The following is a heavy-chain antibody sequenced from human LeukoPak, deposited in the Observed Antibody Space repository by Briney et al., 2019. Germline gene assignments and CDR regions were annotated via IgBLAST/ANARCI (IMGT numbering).Heavy chain of an antibody. J-gene: IGHJ1*01. CDR2: IYYSGIT. CDR1: GGSISSRTYY. V-gene: IGHV4-39*01. Sequence: PSETLSLTCTVSGGSISSRTYYWGWIRQPPGKGLEGIGSIYYSGITYYNPALKSRVTMSVDTSKNKLSLKLSSVTAADTAVYHCARGQVQGKRFKLELPRYFQHWGQGTLVTVSS. D-gene: IGHD1-7*01. CDR3: ARGQVQGKRFKLELPRYFQH.